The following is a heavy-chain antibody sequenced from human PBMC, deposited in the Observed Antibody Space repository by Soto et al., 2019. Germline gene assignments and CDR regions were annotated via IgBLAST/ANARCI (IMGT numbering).Heavy chain of an antibody. D-gene: IGHD5-18*01. J-gene: IGHJ4*02. CDR1: GYSFAGYW. CDR3: ARQIYDSDTGPNFQYSFDS. V-gene: IGHV5-10-1*01. CDR2: IDPSDSQT. Sequence: GESLKISCKGSGYSFAGYWITWVRQKPGKGLEWMGQIDPSDSQTYYSPSFRGHVTISATKSITTVFLQWSSLRASDTAMYYCARQIYDSDTGPNFQYSFDSWGQGTQVSVSS.